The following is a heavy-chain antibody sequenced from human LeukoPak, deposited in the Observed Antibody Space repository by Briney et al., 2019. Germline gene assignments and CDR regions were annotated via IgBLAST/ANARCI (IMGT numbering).Heavy chain of an antibody. J-gene: IGHJ4*02. CDR3: TRDAYNTGWNSDH. CDR2: IRSKASGATI. CDR1: GFTSTDYG. D-gene: IGHD6-19*01. Sequence: GGSLRLSCKGSGFTSTDYGTSWVRRAPGKGLEWVGCIRSKASGATIEYAASVKGRFSIARDDSKNIAYLQMNSLKSEDTAVYYCTRDAYNTGWNSDHWGQGTLVTVSS. V-gene: IGHV3-49*04.